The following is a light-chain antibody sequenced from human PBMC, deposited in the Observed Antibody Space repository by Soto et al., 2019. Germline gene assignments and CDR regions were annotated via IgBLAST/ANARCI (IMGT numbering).Light chain of an antibody. CDR1: QSLIHSDGNTY. CDR2: HVS. J-gene: IGKJ3*01. Sequence: DVVVTQSPLSLPVTLGQPASISCRSSQSLIHSDGNTYLHWFQQRPGQSPRRLIYHVSIRDSGVPDRVSGSGSGTDFTLDISRVEAEDVGVYYCMQGRHWPSTFGAGTTVDIK. V-gene: IGKV2-30*02. CDR3: MQGRHWPST.